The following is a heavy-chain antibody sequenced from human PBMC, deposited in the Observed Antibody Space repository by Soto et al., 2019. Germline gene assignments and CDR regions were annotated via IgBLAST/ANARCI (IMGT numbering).Heavy chain of an antibody. D-gene: IGHD1-26*01. Sequence: GASVKVSCKASGYTFTSYGISWVRQAPGQGLEWMGWISAYNGNTNYAQKPQGRVTMTTDTSTSTAYMELRSLRSDDTAVYYCARTTRSGSQNWFDPWGQGTLVTVSS. J-gene: IGHJ5*02. CDR3: ARTTRSGSQNWFDP. CDR1: GYTFTSYG. CDR2: ISAYNGNT. V-gene: IGHV1-18*01.